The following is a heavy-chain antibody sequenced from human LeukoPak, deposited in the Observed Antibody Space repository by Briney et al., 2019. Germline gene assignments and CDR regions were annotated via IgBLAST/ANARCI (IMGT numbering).Heavy chain of an antibody. CDR2: IYSSGST. CDR1: GFTVSNNY. V-gene: IGHV3-53*01. D-gene: IGHD1-26*01. CDR3: ARGGDIVGTSRSAFDI. J-gene: IGHJ3*02. Sequence: GGPLRLSCAASGFTVSNNYMSWVRQAPGKGLEWVSLIYSSGSTDYADSVKGRFTISRDNSKNTLYLQMNSLRDEDTAVYYCARGGDIVGTSRSAFDIWGQGTMVTVSS.